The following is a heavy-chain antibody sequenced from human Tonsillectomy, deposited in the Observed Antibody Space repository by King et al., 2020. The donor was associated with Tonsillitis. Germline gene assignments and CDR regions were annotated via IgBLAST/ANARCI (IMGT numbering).Heavy chain of an antibody. D-gene: IGHD2-2*01. CDR1: GFSFSSYA. CDR3: AKDVSAHTMPMFVEGGAFDI. Sequence: VQLVESGGGLEQPGGSLRLSCAASGFSFSSYAMNWVRQDPGKGLEWVSGISGSGGSTYYVDSVKGRFAISRDNSKNSLYLQMNSLRAEDTAVYYCAKDVSAHTMPMFVEGGAFDIWGQGTVVTVSS. J-gene: IGHJ3*02. V-gene: IGHV3-23*04. CDR2: ISGSGGST.